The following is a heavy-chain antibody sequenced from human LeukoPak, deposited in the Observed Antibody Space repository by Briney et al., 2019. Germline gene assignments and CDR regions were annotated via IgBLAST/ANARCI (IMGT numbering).Heavy chain of an antibody. CDR2: ILDSGYST. Sequence: GGSLRLSCAASGFTFSSYAMSWVRQAPGKGLEWVSGILDSGYSTYYANSVKGRFTISGDNSNNTLYLQMNSLRAEDTAVYYCAKLGGHPLHNYYVGVWGKGTTVAVSS. V-gene: IGHV3-23*01. CDR3: AKLGGHPLHNYYVGV. J-gene: IGHJ6*03. D-gene: IGHD3-16*01. CDR1: GFTFSSYA.